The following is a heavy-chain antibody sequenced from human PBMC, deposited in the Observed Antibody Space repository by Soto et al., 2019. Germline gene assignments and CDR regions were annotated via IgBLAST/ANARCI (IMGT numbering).Heavy chain of an antibody. V-gene: IGHV3-21*01. CDR2: ISSSSSYI. J-gene: IGHJ6*02. Sequence: GGSLRLSCAASGFTFSSYSMNWVRQAPGKGLEWVSSISSSSSYIYYADSVKGRFTISRDNAKNSLYLQMNSLRAEDTAVYYCARDRGTTTEFAYFYGMDVWGLGTTVTVSS. CDR1: GFTFSSYS. CDR3: ARDRGTTTEFAYFYGMDV. D-gene: IGHD1-26*01.